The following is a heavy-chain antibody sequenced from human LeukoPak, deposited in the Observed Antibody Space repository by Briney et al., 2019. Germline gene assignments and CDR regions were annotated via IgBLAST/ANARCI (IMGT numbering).Heavy chain of an antibody. CDR2: IYHSGST. CDR3: ARTTVGAFGY. CDR1: GYSTSSGYY. J-gene: IGHJ4*02. Sequence: SETLSLTCTVSGYSTSSGYYWGWIRQLPGKGLEWIGSIYHSGSTYYNPSLKSRVTISVDTSKNQFSLKLSSVTAADTAVYYCARTTVGAFGYWGQGTLVTVSS. V-gene: IGHV4-38-2*02. D-gene: IGHD4-17*01.